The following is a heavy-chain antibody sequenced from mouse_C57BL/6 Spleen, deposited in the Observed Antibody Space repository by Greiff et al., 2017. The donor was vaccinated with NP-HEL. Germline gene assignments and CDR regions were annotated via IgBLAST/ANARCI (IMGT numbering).Heavy chain of an antibody. CDR1: GYAFSSYW. D-gene: IGHD3-2*02. CDR3: ARTAQASGMDY. V-gene: IGHV1-80*01. Sequence: VQLQQSGAELVKPGASVKISCKASGYAFSSYWMNWVKQRPGKGLEWIGQIYPGDGDTNYNGKFKGKATLTADKSSSTAYMQLSSLTSEDSAVYFCARTAQASGMDYWGQGTSVTVSS. CDR2: IYPGDGDT. J-gene: IGHJ4*01.